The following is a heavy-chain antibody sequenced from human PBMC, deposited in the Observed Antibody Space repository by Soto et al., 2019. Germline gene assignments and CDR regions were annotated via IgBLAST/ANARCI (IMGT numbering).Heavy chain of an antibody. V-gene: IGHV3-23*01. CDR3: AKSSYNFDRSGYYFRDFDL. J-gene: IGHJ4*02. CDR1: GFTFGNYA. Sequence: QPGGSLRLSCAASGFTFGNYAMNWVRQAPGKGLEWVSGISGDGSSTKYADSGKGRLTISRDNSKNILYLQMNSLRVEDTAVYYCAKSSYNFDRSGYYFRDFDLWGQGTLVTVSS. D-gene: IGHD3-22*01. CDR2: ISGDGSST.